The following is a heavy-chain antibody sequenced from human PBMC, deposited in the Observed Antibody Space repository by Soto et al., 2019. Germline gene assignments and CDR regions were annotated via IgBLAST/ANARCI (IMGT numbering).Heavy chain of an antibody. V-gene: IGHV1-46*03. D-gene: IGHD6-13*01. Sequence: ASVEVSCQGSGYTFTSYYMHWVRQAPGQGLEWMGIINPSGGSTSYAQKFQGRVTMTRDTSTSTVYMELSSLRSEDTAVYYCAYPAATYYGMDVWGQGTTVTVSS. CDR2: INPSGGST. CDR1: GYTFTSYY. J-gene: IGHJ6*02. CDR3: AYPAATYYGMDV.